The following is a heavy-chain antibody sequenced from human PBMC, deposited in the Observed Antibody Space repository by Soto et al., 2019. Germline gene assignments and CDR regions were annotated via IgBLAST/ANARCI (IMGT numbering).Heavy chain of an antibody. D-gene: IGHD4-17*01. J-gene: IGHJ4*01. CDR3: ETVLRDYGRNEAYLDY. CDR1: GYTLTELS. V-gene: IGHV1-24*01. Sequence: ASVKVSCKVSGYTLTELSLHWGRQAPGKGLEWMGGFDPEDGETIYEQKFQGRVTMTKDTSTDTAYMELSSRRSEDTAVYSCETVLRDYGRNEAYLDYSG. CDR2: FDPEDGET.